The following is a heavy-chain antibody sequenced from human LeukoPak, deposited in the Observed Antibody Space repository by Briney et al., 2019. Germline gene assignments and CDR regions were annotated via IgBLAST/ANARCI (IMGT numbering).Heavy chain of an antibody. CDR3: ARDRTTPYSSGWLDY. CDR1: GGSISSYY. D-gene: IGHD6-19*01. Sequence: NPSETLSLTCTASGGSISSYYWSWIRQPPGKGLEWIGYIYYSGSTNYNPSLKSRVTISVDTSKNQFSLKLTSVTAADAAVYYCARDRTTPYSSGWLDYWGQGSLVTVSS. V-gene: IGHV4-59*01. J-gene: IGHJ4*02. CDR2: IYYSGST.